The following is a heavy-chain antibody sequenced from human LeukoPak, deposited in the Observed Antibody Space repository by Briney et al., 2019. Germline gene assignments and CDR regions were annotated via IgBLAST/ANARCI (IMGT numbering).Heavy chain of an antibody. J-gene: IGHJ4*02. CDR1: GFTFSSYW. CDR3: ARDHDSSGWYVGFDY. CDR2: IKQDGSEK. V-gene: IGHV3-7*01. Sequence: GGFLRLSCAASGFTFSSYWMSWVRQAPGKGLEWVANIKQDGSEKYYVDSVKGRFTISRDNAKNSLYLQMNSLRAEDTAVYYCARDHDSSGWYVGFDYWGQGTLVTVSS. D-gene: IGHD6-19*01.